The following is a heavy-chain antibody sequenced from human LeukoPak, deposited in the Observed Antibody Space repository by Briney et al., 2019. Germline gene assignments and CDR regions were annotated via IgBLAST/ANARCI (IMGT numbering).Heavy chain of an antibody. J-gene: IGHJ5*02. CDR2: IYHSGST. V-gene: IGHV4-4*02. CDR3: ARDQGWFDP. Sequence: PSETLSLTCAVSGGSISSSNWWSWVRQPPGKGLEWIGEIYHSGSTNYNPSLKSRVTMPVDTSKNQFSLKLSSVTAADTAVYYCARDQGWFDPWGQGTLVTVSS. CDR1: GGSISSSNW.